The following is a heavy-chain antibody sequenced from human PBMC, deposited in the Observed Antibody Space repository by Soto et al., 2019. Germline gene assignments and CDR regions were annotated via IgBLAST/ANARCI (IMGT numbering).Heavy chain of an antibody. V-gene: IGHV3-7*03. Sequence: XESLELSCAASGFTFSSYWMTWVRQAPGKGLEWVANIEQDGSEKYYVDSVKGRFTISRDNAKKSLYLQMNSLRAEDTAVYYCARTGTTSYYYYGMDVWGQGTTFTVSS. D-gene: IGHD1-7*01. CDR3: ARTGTTSYYYYGMDV. CDR2: IEQDGSEK. J-gene: IGHJ6*02. CDR1: GFTFSSYW.